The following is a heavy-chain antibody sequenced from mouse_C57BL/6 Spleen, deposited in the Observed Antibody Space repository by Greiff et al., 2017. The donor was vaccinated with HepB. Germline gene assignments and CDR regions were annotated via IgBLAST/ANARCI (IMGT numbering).Heavy chain of an antibody. CDR3: AGGGALNWAWFAY. J-gene: IGHJ3*01. D-gene: IGHD4-1*01. Sequence: EVKLVESGGGLVKPGGSLKLSCAASGFTFSSYAMSWVRQTPEKRLEWVATISDGGSYTYYPDNVKGRFTISRDNAKNNLYLQMSHRKSEDTAMYYCAGGGALNWAWFAYWGQGTLVTVSA. CDR2: ISDGGSYT. CDR1: GFTFSSYA. V-gene: IGHV5-4*03.